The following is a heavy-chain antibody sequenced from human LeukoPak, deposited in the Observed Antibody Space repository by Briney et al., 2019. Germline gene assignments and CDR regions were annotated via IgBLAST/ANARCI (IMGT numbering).Heavy chain of an antibody. V-gene: IGHV4-59*01. Sequence: PSETLSLTCNVSGGSISSYYWSWIRQTPGKGLDWIGHIHHSGSTNYKPSLKSRVTISLDASKNQVSLKLSSVTAADTAVYYRARGGSYFYAMDVWGHGTTVTVSS. CDR1: GGSISSYY. J-gene: IGHJ6*02. CDR3: ARGGSYFYAMDV. CDR2: IHHSGST.